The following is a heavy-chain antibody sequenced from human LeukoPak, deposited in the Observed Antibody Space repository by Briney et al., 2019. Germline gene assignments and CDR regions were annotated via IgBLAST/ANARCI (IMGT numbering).Heavy chain of an antibody. CDR2: IIPIFGTA. CDR1: GGTFSRYA. Sequence: SVKVSCKASGGTFSRYAISWVRQAPGQGLEWMGGIIPIFGTANYAQKFQGRVTITADEFTSTVYMELSSLRSEDTAVYYCARDTDDSSSYYPSFDPWGQGTLVTVSS. J-gene: IGHJ5*02. CDR3: ARDTDDSSSYYPSFDP. D-gene: IGHD3-22*01. V-gene: IGHV1-69*13.